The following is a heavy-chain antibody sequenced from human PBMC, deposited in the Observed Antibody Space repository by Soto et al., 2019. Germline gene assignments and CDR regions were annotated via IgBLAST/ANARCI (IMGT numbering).Heavy chain of an antibody. J-gene: IGHJ4*02. V-gene: IGHV1-18*01. CDR3: ARRGLRYFDWLSNY. D-gene: IGHD3-9*01. CDR2: ISAYNGNT. Sequence: ASVKVSCKASGYTFTSYGISWVRQAPGQGLEWMGWISAYNGNTNYAQKLQGRVTMTTDTSTSTAYMELRSLRSDDTAVYYCARRGLRYFDWLSNYWGQGTLVTVSS. CDR1: GYTFTSYG.